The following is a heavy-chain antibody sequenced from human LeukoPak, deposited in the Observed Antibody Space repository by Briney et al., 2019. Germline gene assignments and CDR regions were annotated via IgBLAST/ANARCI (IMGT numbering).Heavy chain of an antibody. D-gene: IGHD6-13*01. Sequence: GGSLRLSCAASGFTFSNFWMGWVRQAPGKGLEWVSSISSSSSYIYYADSVKGRFTISRDNAKNSLYLQMNSLRAEDTAVYYCARDRGVIAAAGTTYYYYGMDVWGQGTTVTVSS. CDR1: GFTFSNFW. J-gene: IGHJ6*02. CDR2: ISSSSSYI. V-gene: IGHV3-21*01. CDR3: ARDRGVIAAAGTTYYYYGMDV.